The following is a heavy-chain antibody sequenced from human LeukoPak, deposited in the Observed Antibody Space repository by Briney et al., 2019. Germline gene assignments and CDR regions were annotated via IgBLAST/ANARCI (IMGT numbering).Heavy chain of an antibody. CDR2: IIPIFGTA. CDR3: AREIDYYYYGMDV. Sequence: SVKVSCKASGGTFSSYAISWVRQAPGQGLEWMGGIIPIFGTANYAQKFQGRVTITADESTSTAYMELSSLRSEDTAVYYCAREIDYYYYGMDVWGQGTTVTVSS. CDR1: GGTFSSYA. V-gene: IGHV1-69*01. J-gene: IGHJ6*02. D-gene: IGHD2/OR15-2a*01.